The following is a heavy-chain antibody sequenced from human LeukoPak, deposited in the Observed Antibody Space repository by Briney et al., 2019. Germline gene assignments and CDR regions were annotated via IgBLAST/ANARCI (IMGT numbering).Heavy chain of an antibody. CDR2: IIPIFGTA. D-gene: IGHD3-3*01. V-gene: IGHV1-69*13. Sequence: WASVKVSCKASGGTFSSYAISWVRQAPGQGLEWMGGIIPIFGTANYAQKFQGRVTITADESTSTAYMELSSLRSEDTAVYYCARAPAPGPFGRSGYYGRGLGYFDYWGQGTLVTVSS. J-gene: IGHJ4*02. CDR1: GGTFSSYA. CDR3: ARAPAPGPFGRSGYYGRGLGYFDY.